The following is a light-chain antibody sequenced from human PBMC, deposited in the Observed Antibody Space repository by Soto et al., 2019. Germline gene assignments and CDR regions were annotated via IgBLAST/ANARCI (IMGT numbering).Light chain of an antibody. J-gene: IGKJ2*01. CDR3: QQYGSSPPYT. CDR1: QSVSNKY. CDR2: GSS. V-gene: IGKV3-20*01. Sequence: EVVLTQSPGTLSLSPGERATLSCRASQSVSNKYLAWYQQKPGQAPRLLIFGSSDTATGIPDRFSGSGSGTDFTLTISRLEPEDFGVYYCQQYGSSPPYTFGQGTKLEIK.